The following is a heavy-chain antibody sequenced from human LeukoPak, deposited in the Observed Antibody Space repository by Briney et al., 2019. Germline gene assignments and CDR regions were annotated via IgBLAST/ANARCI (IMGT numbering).Heavy chain of an antibody. CDR1: GFTVSGSA. V-gene: IGHV3-73*01. D-gene: IGHD2-15*01. CDR2: IDKKDNLYAT. Sequence: GGSLRLSCAASGFTVSGSAVHWVRQSSGKGLEWVGHIDKKDNLYATAYAESVKGRFTISRDDSKDTAFLHMDSLKTEDTALYYCTRDRGTYNWFDPWGQGTLVTVSS. J-gene: IGHJ5*02. CDR3: TRDRGTYNWFDP.